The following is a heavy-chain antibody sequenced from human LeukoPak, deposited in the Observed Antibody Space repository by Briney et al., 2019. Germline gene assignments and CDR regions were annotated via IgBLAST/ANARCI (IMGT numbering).Heavy chain of an antibody. CDR1: GGSIRSYY. CDR3: ARRSYSNYEDY. V-gene: IGHV4-59*08. CDR2: IYYSGST. Sequence: SETLSLTCTVSGGSIRSYYGSWIRQPPGKGLEWIGYIYYSGSTNYNPSLKSRVTISVDTSKNQFSLKLSSVTAADTAVYYCARRSYSNYEDYWGQGTLVTVSS. J-gene: IGHJ4*02. D-gene: IGHD4-11*01.